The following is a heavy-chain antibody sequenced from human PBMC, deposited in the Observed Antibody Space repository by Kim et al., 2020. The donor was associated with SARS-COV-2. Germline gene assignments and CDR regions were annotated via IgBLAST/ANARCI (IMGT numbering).Heavy chain of an antibody. V-gene: IGHV4-34*01. Sequence: NTTSHPSLKSRVTMSGDTSKNQFSLKLSAVTAADTAVYYCARGKTRYFDLWGRGTLVTVSS. J-gene: IGHJ2*01. CDR2: NT. CDR3: ARGKTRYFDL.